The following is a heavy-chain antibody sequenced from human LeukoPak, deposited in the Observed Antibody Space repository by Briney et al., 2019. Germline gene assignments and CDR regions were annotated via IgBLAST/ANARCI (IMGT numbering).Heavy chain of an antibody. CDR2: INHSGRT. D-gene: IGHD3-22*01. Sequence: SEPLSLTCAVYGGSFSGYYWSWIRQPRGKGLEWIGEINHSGRTNYNPSLKSRVTISVDTSKNLFFLKLSSVTAADTAVYYCSRGRSSGYYFWFDPWGQGTLVTVSS. J-gene: IGHJ5*02. CDR3: SRGRSSGYYFWFDP. CDR1: GGSFSGYY. V-gene: IGHV4-34*01.